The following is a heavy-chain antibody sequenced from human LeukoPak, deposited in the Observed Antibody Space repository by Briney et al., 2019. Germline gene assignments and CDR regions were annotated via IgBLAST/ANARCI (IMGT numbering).Heavy chain of an antibody. J-gene: IGHJ4*02. CDR2: MNPNSGNT. D-gene: IGHD3-22*01. CDR3: ARDPYYYDSSGYLN. V-gene: IGHV1-8*01. CDR1: GYTFTSYD. Sequence: ASVKVSCKASGYTFTSYDINWVRPATGQGLEWMGWMNPNSGNTGDSQKFQGRVTMTRTTSISTAYMELSSLRSEDTAVYYCARDPYYYDSSGYLNWGQGTLVTVSS.